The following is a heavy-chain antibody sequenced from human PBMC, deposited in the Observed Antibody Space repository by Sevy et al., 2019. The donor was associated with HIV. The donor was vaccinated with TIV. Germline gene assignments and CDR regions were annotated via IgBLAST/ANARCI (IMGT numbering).Heavy chain of an antibody. CDR2: IYYSGST. CDR1: GGSISSYY. J-gene: IGHJ4*02. Sequence: SETLSLTCTVSGGSISSYYWSWIRQPPGKGLEWIGYIYYSGSTNYYPSLKSRVTISVDTSKNQFSLKLSSVTAADTAVYYCARAGSGYDPDYWGQGTLVTVSS. V-gene: IGHV4-59*01. D-gene: IGHD5-12*01. CDR3: ARAGSGYDPDY.